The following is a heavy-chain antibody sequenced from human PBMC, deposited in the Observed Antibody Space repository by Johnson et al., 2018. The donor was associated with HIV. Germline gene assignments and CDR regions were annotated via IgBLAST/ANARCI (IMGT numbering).Heavy chain of an antibody. V-gene: IGHV3-15*01. CDR3: ARVGATAAFDI. J-gene: IGHJ3*02. CDR1: GFTFSSYG. CDR2: IKSRTDGGTT. D-gene: IGHD1-26*01. Sequence: VQLVESGGGLVQPGGSLRLSCAASGFTFSSYGMSWVRQAPGKGLEWVGRIKSRTDGGTTDYAAPVKGRFTISRDDSKNTLYLQMNSLRAEDTAVYYCARVGATAAFDIWGQGTMVTVSS.